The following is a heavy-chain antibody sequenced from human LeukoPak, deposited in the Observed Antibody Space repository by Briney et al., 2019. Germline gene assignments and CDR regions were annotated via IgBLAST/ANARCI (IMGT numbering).Heavy chain of an antibody. CDR3: ARDRGDYGDYDY. D-gene: IGHD4-17*01. J-gene: IGHJ4*02. CDR1: GFTFSSYS. CDR2: ISSSSSYI. Sequence: GSLRLSCAASGFTFSSYSMNWVRQAPGKGLEWVSSISSSSSYIYYADSVKGRFTISRDSAKNSLYLQMNSLRAEDTAVYYCARDRGDYGDYDYWGQGTLVTVSS. V-gene: IGHV3-21*01.